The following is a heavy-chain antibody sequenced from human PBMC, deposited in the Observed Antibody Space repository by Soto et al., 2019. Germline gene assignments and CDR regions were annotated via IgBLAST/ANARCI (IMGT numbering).Heavy chain of an antibody. CDR2: FDPEDGET. Sequence: ASVKVSCKVSGYTLTELSMHWVRQAPGKGLEWMGGFDPEDGETIYAQKFQGRVTMTEDTSTDTAYMELSSLRSEDTAVYYCATRLYYGYGSYYGYWFDPWGQGTLVTVSS. J-gene: IGHJ5*02. D-gene: IGHD3-10*01. V-gene: IGHV1-24*01. CDR3: ATRLYYGYGSYYGYWFDP. CDR1: GYTLTELS.